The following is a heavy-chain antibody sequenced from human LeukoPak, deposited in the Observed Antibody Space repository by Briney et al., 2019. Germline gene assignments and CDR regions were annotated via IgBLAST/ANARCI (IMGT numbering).Heavy chain of an antibody. CDR3: AREGGGNGARSFDY. D-gene: IGHD3-16*01. Sequence: PGGSLRLSCAVSGFTVSSNYMSWVRQAPGKGLEWVSVIYSGGTTYYADSVKGRFTISRDNSKNTLYLQMNSLRAEDTAVYYCAREGGGNGARSFDYWGQGTLVTVST. CDR1: GFTVSSNY. CDR2: IYSGGTT. J-gene: IGHJ4*02. V-gene: IGHV3-66*01.